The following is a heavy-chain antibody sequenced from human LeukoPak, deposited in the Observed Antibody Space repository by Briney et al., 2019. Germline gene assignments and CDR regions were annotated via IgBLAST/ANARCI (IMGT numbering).Heavy chain of an antibody. CDR3: AREPFFGVVILV. D-gene: IGHD3-3*01. J-gene: IGHJ4*02. CDR2: INPNSGGT. V-gene: IGHV1-2*02. Sequence: ASVKVSCKASGYTFTSYYMHWVRQAPGQGLEWMGWINPNSGGTNYAQKFQGRVTMTRDTSISTAYMELSRLRSDDTAVYYCAREPFFGVVILVWGQGTLVTVSS. CDR1: GYTFTSYY.